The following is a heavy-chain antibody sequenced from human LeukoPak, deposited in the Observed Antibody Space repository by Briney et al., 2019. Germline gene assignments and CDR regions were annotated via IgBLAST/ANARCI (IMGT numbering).Heavy chain of an antibody. CDR1: GGSISSGDYY. CDR2: IYFSGSTYFSGST. CDR3: ASDVGGSYYLDY. Sequence: SQTLSLTCSVSGGSISSGDYYWSWIRQPPGKGLEWIGYIYFSGSTYFSGSTYYNPSLKSRLTISLDTSKNQFSLKLSSVTAADTAVYYCASDVGGSYYLDYWGQGTLVTVSS. V-gene: IGHV4-30-4*01. J-gene: IGHJ4*02. D-gene: IGHD1-26*01.